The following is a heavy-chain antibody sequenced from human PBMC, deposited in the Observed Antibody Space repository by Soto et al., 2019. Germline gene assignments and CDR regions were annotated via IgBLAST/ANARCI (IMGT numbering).Heavy chain of an antibody. Sequence: GGSLRLSCAASRFTFSSFWFHWVRQAPGKGLVWVSHINSDGSSTSYADSVKGRFTISRDNAKNTLYLQMNSLRAEDTAVYYCAKDMWRYNWTPGVFDYWGQGTLVTVSS. CDR2: INSDGSST. CDR3: AKDMWRYNWTPGVFDY. J-gene: IGHJ4*02. CDR1: RFTFSSFW. D-gene: IGHD1-20*01. V-gene: IGHV3-74*01.